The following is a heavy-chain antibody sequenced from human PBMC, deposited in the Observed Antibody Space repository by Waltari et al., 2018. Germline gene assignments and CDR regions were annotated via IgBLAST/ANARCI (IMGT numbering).Heavy chain of an antibody. CDR1: GFAFSSYA. CDR3: VKPLYAEKYRFDF. D-gene: IGHD3-16*01. CDR2: ISVSGDST. V-gene: IGHV3-23*01. Sequence: EVQLLESGGGLVQPGGSLRLSCAASGFAFSSYAMSWVRQVPGKGLEWVSSISVSGDSTYYADSVKGRFTVSRDNSKNTLFLQMISLRAEDTAVYYCVKPLYAEKYRFDFWGQGTLVTVSS. J-gene: IGHJ4*02.